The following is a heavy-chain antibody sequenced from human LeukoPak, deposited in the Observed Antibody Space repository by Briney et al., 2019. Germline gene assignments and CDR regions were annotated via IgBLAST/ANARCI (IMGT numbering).Heavy chain of an antibody. V-gene: IGHV1-3*01. CDR2: INAGNGNT. Sequence: ASVKVSCKASGYTFTSYAMHWVRQAPGQRLEWMGWINAGNGNTKYSQKFQGRVTITRDTSASTAYMELSSLRSEDTAVYYCATGPYYDSSGGYYFDYWGQGTLVTVSS. D-gene: IGHD3-22*01. CDR1: GYTFTSYA. J-gene: IGHJ4*02. CDR3: ATGPYYDSSGGYYFDY.